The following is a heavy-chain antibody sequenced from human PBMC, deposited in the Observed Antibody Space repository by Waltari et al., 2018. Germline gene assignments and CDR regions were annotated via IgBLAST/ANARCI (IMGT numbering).Heavy chain of an antibody. V-gene: IGHV4-4*07. Sequence: QVQLQESGPGLVKPSETLSLTCTVSGGSISSYYWSWIRQPAGKGLEWIGRIYTSGSTNYNPSLKSRVTMSVDTSKNQFSLKLSSVTAADTAVYYCARDGPSSSWYEGWFDPWGQGTLVTVSS. CDR2: IYTSGST. J-gene: IGHJ5*02. D-gene: IGHD6-13*01. CDR1: GGSISSYY. CDR3: ARDGPSSSWYEGWFDP.